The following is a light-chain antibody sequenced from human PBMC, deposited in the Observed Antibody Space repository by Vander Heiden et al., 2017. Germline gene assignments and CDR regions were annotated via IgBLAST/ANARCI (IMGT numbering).Light chain of an antibody. CDR3: QQSYSTPRLYT. CDR2: AAS. CDR1: QSISSY. V-gene: IGKV1-39*01. J-gene: IGKJ2*01. Sequence: DTQMTQSPPSLSASVGDRVTITCRASQSISSYLNWYQQKPGKAPKLLIYAASSLQSGVPSRFSGSGSGTDFTLTIGSLQPEDFATYYCQQSYSTPRLYTFGQGTKLEIK.